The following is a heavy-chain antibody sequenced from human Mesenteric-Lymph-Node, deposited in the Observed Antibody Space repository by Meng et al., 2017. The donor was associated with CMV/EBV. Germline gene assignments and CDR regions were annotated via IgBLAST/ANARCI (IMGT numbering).Heavy chain of an antibody. Sequence: KVACKASGYTFTNYAMHGVRQAPGQSLEWMGWINAGNANTKYSQKFQGRVAITRDTSATTAYMELSSLRSEDTAIYYCVREREKFFEHWGQGTLVTVSS. CDR3: VREREKFFEH. J-gene: IGHJ4*02. D-gene: IGHD1-26*01. CDR2: INAGNANT. CDR1: GYTFTNYA. V-gene: IGHV1-3*01.